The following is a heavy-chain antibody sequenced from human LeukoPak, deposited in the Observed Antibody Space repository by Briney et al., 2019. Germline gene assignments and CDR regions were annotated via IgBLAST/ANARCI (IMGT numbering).Heavy chain of an antibody. J-gene: IGHJ6*03. Sequence: GGSLRLSCAASGFTFSSYGMHWVRQAPGKRLEWVAFIRYDGSNKYYADSVKGRFTISRDNSKNTLYLQMNSLRAEDTAVYYCAKADYGGNPGYSHMDVWGKGTTVTVSS. V-gene: IGHV3-30*02. D-gene: IGHD4-23*01. CDR3: AKADYGGNPGYSHMDV. CDR2: IRYDGSNK. CDR1: GFTFSSYG.